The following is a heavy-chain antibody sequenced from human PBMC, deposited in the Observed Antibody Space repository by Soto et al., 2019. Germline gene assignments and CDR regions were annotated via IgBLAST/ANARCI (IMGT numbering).Heavy chain of an antibody. CDR2: IIPIFGTA. D-gene: IGHD3-3*01. J-gene: IGHJ6*02. Sequence: ASVKVSCKASGGTFSSYAISWVRQAPGQGLEWMGGIIPIFGTANYAQKFQGRVTITADESTSTAYMELSSLRSEDTAVYYCARFGSLRFLEWLPEDYGMDVWGQGTTVTVSS. CDR3: ARFGSLRFLEWLPEDYGMDV. CDR1: GGTFSSYA. V-gene: IGHV1-69*13.